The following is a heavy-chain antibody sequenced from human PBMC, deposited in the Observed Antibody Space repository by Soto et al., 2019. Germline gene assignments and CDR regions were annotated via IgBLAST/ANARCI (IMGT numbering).Heavy chain of an antibody. CDR1: GGSFNKYI. CDR2: FVPVFGTA. CDR3: ARDSLEWLSHRMDV. Sequence: QVQLVQSGAEVRKPGSSVMVSCKAPGGSFNKYIISWVRQAPGQGPEWMGGFVPVFGTAHYAQKFQGRVTITADESTTTVYMELSSLRSEDTAVYYCARDSLEWLSHRMDVWGQWTTVTVSS. J-gene: IGHJ6*02. V-gene: IGHV1-69*01. D-gene: IGHD3-3*01.